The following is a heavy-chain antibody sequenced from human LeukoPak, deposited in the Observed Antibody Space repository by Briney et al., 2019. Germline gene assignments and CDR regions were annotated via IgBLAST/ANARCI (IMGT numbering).Heavy chain of an antibody. Sequence: GGSLRLSCAASGFTVSSNYMSWVRQAPGKGLEWVSAISGSGGSTYYADSVKGRFTISRDNSKNTLYLQMNSLRAEDTAVYYCAKDMGPGGYSYGWDAFDIWGQGTMVTVSS. D-gene: IGHD5-18*01. J-gene: IGHJ3*02. CDR2: ISGSGGST. CDR3: AKDMGPGGYSYGWDAFDI. CDR1: GFTVSSNY. V-gene: IGHV3-23*01.